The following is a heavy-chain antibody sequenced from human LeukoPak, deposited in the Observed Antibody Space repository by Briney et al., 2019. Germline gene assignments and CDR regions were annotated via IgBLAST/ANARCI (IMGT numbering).Heavy chain of an antibody. V-gene: IGHV3-64D*06. CDR1: GFTFSTYV. CDR2: ISSNGDNT. CDR3: VRGTDY. J-gene: IGHJ4*02. Sequence: GGSLRLSCSVSGFTFSTYVMHWVRQAPGKGLEYVSAISSNGDNTYYADSVKGRFTISRDNSKNTLYRQMSSLRADDTAVYYCVRGTDYWGQGTLVTVSS.